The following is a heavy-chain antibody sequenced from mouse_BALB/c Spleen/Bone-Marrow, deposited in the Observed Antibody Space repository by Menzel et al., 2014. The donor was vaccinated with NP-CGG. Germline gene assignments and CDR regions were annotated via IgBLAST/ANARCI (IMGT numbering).Heavy chain of an antibody. CDR1: GYTFTEYT. CDR2: INPDNGGT. D-gene: IGHD3-1*01. J-gene: IGHJ2*01. CDR3: ARRGELGLLFFDY. V-gene: IGHV1-18*01. Sequence: EVQLQQSGPELVKPGASVKISCKTSGYTFTEYTMHWVKQSHGQSLEWIGGINPDNGGTRYNEKFKGKATLTADKSSSTAYMKLRSLTSEDSAVYYCARRGELGLLFFDYWGQGTTLTVSA.